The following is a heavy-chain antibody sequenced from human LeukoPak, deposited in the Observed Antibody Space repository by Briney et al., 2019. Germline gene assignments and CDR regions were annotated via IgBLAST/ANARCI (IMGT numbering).Heavy chain of an antibody. CDR2: VRSQAYGGTT. D-gene: IGHD2-15*01. V-gene: IGHV3-49*04. CDR3: TRDSSWSFDY. CDR1: AVTFGDYA. Sequence: GRSLRLSCTASAVTFGDYAISWVRQAPGKGLEWVGFVRSQAYGGTTEYDASVKGRFSISRDDSKSIAYLQMNSLKTEDTAVYYCTRDSSWSFDYWGQGTVVTVSS. J-gene: IGHJ4*02.